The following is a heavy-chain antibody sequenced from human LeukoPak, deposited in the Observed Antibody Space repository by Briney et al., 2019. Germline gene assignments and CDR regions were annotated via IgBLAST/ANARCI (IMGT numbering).Heavy chain of an antibody. D-gene: IGHD3-16*02. CDR1: GFTFSSYW. Sequence: SGGSLRLSCAASGFTFSSYWMSWVRQAPGKGLEWVANIKQDGSEKYYVDSVKGRFTISRDNAKNSLYLQMNSLRAEDTAVYHCASLKGYYDYVWGSYRYTKPFDYWGQGTLVTVSS. CDR3: ASLKGYYDYVWGSYRYTKPFDY. J-gene: IGHJ4*02. CDR2: IKQDGSEK. V-gene: IGHV3-7*01.